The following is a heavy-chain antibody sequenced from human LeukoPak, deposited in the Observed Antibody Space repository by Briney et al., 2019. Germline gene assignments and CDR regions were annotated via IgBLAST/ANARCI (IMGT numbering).Heavy chain of an antibody. D-gene: IGHD3-3*01. CDR3: ARDQCYDFWSGYYIGGGGGFDY. CDR1: GGSISSSSYY. Sequence: PSETLSLTCTVSGGSISSSSYYWGWIRQPPGKGLEWIGSIYYSGSTYYNPSLKSRVTISVDTSKNQFSLKLSSVTAADTAVYYCARDQCYDFWSGYYIGGGGGFDYWGQGTLVTVSS. J-gene: IGHJ4*02. V-gene: IGHV4-39*07. CDR2: IYYSGST.